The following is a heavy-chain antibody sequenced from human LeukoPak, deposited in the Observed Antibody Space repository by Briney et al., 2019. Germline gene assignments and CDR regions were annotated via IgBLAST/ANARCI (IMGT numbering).Heavy chain of an antibody. CDR3: ARDQEDTAPDY. J-gene: IGHJ4*02. V-gene: IGHV3-30-3*01. D-gene: IGHD5-18*01. CDR1: GFTFSNYA. CDR2: ISYDGSNK. Sequence: GGSLRLSCAASGFTFSNYAMHWVRQAPGKGLEWVAVISYDGSNKYYADSVKGRFTISRDNSKNTLYLQMNSLRAEDTAVYYCARDQEDTAPDYWGQGTLVTVSS.